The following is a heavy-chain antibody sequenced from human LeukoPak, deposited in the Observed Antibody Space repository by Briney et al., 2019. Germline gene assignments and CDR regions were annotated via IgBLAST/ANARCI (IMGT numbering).Heavy chain of an antibody. Sequence: PSETLSLTCTVSGGSIRSGGYYWSWIRQHPGKGLEWIGNIYYSGSTSYNPSLKSRVTISVDTSKNQFSLKLSSVTAADTAVYYCARGEYYYGSGSYYWDYWGQGTLVTVSS. V-gene: IGHV4-31*03. D-gene: IGHD3-10*01. CDR1: GGSIRSGGYY. CDR3: ARGEYYYGSGSYYWDY. CDR2: IYYSGST. J-gene: IGHJ4*02.